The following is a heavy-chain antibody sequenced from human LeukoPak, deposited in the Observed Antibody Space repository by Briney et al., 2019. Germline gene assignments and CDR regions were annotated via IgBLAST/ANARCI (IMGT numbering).Heavy chain of an antibody. CDR2: IRDDGSAK. D-gene: IGHD1-1*01. CDR1: GFTFNNYW. Sequence: AGTLRLSSAASGFTFNNYWMTWLRQAPGKGLEWVASIRDDGSAKYYVDSVKGRFTISRDAAKNSLSLQMNSLRAEETATYYCARIQLYHGDFDSWGQGTLVTVSS. V-gene: IGHV3-7*01. J-gene: IGHJ4*02. CDR3: ARIQLYHGDFDS.